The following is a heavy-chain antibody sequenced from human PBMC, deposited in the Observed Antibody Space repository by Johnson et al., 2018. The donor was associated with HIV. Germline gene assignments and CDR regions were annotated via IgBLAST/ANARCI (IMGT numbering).Heavy chain of an antibody. D-gene: IGHD2-15*01. V-gene: IGHV3-15*05. CDR2: IKSNTAGGTT. CDR3: ARALRVVVLAATLDAFDI. Sequence: EVQLVESGGGVVQPGGSLRLSCAASGFTFSNAWMSWVRQAPGKGLEWVGRIKSNTAGGTTDYAAPVKGRFTISIGDSNNTLYLQMNSLRAEDTALCYCARALRVVVLAATLDAFDICGQGTMVTVSS. J-gene: IGHJ3*02. CDR1: GFTFSNAW.